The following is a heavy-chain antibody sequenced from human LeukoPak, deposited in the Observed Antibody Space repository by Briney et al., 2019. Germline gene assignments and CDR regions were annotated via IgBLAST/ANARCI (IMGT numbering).Heavy chain of an antibody. V-gene: IGHV4-34*01. CDR2: IHHRAGA. CDR1: GGSFTDYY. D-gene: IGHD2-21*02. CDR3: ARGPVRDDGLTGISYYFGLDV. Sequence: PSETLSLTCAVYGGSFTDYYWSWIRHLPGKGLEWIGEIHHRAGANYNPSLWGRVTISADTSKTQFSLHMTSVTASDTATCYCARGPVRDDGLTGISYYFGLDVWGHGTTVTVFS. J-gene: IGHJ6*02.